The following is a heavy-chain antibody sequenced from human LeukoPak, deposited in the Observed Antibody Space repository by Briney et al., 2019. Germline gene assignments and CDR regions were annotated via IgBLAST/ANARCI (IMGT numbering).Heavy chain of an antibody. J-gene: IGHJ4*02. D-gene: IGHD3-9*01. CDR3: AHSGYDILTGYYLCYFDY. CDR2: IHWDDDK. Sequence: ESGPTLVKPTQTLTLTCTFSGFSLSTSGVGVGWIRQPPGKALEWLALIHWDDDKRYGPSLKSRLTITKDTSKNQVVLTMTNMDPVDTATYYCAHSGYDILTGYYLCYFDYWGQGTLVTVSS. CDR1: GFSLSTSGVG. V-gene: IGHV2-5*05.